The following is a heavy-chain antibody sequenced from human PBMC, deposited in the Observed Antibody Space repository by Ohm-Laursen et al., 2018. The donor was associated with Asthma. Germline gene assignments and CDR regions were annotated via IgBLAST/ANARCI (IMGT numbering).Heavy chain of an antibody. CDR3: AREGTKLRFLEWSPYYYYGMDV. CDR2: INPSGGST. D-gene: IGHD3-3*01. CDR1: GYTFTSYY. Sequence: ASVKVSCKASGYTFTSYYMHWVRQAPGQGLEWMGIINPSGGSTSYAQKFQGRVTMTRDTSTSTVYMELSSLRSEDTAVYYCAREGTKLRFLEWSPYYYYGMDVWGQGTTVTVSS. J-gene: IGHJ6*02. V-gene: IGHV1-46*01.